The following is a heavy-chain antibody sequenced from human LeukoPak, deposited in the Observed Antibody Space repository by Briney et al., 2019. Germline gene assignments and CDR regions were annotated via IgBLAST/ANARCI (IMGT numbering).Heavy chain of an antibody. CDR3: STDHWIAAN. Sequence: GGSLRLSCAASGFAFSGYGMHWVRQAPGKGLEWVGRIRSKADGGTPDYAAPVKGRFTISRDDSENKVYLQMNSLKIEDTAVYYCSTDHWIAANWGQGTLVIVSS. D-gene: IGHD6-13*01. V-gene: IGHV3-15*05. CDR1: GFAFSGYG. CDR2: IRSKADGGTP. J-gene: IGHJ4*02.